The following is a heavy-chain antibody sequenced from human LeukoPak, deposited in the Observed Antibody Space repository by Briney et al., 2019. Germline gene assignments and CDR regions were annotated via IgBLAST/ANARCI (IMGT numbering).Heavy chain of an antibody. CDR1: GFTVSSNY. D-gene: IGHD1-26*01. CDR3: ARDYGGSYHNGGY. CDR2: IYSGGST. Sequence: RGSLRLSCAASGFTVSSNYMSWVRQAPGKGLEWVSVIYSGGSTYYADSVKGRFTISRDNSKNTLYLQMNSLRAEDTAVYYCARDYGGSYHNGGYWGQGTLVTVSS. J-gene: IGHJ4*02. V-gene: IGHV3-53*01.